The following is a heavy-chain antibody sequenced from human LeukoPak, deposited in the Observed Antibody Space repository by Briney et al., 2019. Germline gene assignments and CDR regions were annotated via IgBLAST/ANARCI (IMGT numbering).Heavy chain of an antibody. J-gene: IGHJ4*02. V-gene: IGHV3-21*01. CDR1: GFTFSDYD. CDR2: ISGRSSHM. Sequence: GESLTLSCSASGFTFSDYDMNWVRQAPGKGLEWVSSISGRSSHMYYRESVKGRFSIYRDNAKNSLYLQMNSLGAEDTAVYYCGRAFPPLRVSSAGDFWGQGTLVTVSS. D-gene: IGHD3-16*01. CDR3: GRAFPPLRVSSAGDF.